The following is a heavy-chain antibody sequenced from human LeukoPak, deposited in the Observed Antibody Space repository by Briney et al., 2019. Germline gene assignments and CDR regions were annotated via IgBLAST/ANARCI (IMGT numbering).Heavy chain of an antibody. J-gene: IGHJ5*02. CDR2: IYTSRST. CDR1: GGSISSYY. D-gene: IGHD3-22*01. V-gene: IGHV4-4*07. Sequence: SETLSLTCTVSGGSISSYYWSWIRQPAGKGLEWIGRIYTSRSTNYNPSLKSRVTMSVDTSKNQFSLKLSSVTAADTAVYYCARDISSGYSNWFDPWGQGTLVTVSS. CDR3: ARDISSGYSNWFDP.